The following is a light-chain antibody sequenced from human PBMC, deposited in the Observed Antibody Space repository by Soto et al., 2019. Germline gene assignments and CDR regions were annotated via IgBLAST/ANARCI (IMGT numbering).Light chain of an antibody. J-gene: IGLJ1*01. CDR1: TSDIGGYEY. CDR3: SSYTTRTTLYV. Sequence: QSALTQPASVSGSPGQSLTISCTGTTSDIGGYEYVSWYQHHPGKAPKLIIFDVSHRPSGVSNRFSGSKSGNAASLTISGLQAEDEADYYCSSYTTRTTLYVFGTGTKLTVL. CDR2: DVS. V-gene: IGLV2-14*01.